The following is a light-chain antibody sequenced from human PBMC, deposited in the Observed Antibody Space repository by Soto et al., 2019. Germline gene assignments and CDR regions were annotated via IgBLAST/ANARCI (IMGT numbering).Light chain of an antibody. J-gene: IGKJ3*01. Sequence: EIVLTQSPGTLSLSPGERATLSCRASQTVSSSYLAWYQQRPGQAPRLLISGASSRATGIPDRFSGSRSGTAFTLTISRLEPEDFAVYYCQQYGSSPFTFGPGTKVDVK. CDR1: QTVSSSY. V-gene: IGKV3-20*01. CDR2: GAS. CDR3: QQYGSSPFT.